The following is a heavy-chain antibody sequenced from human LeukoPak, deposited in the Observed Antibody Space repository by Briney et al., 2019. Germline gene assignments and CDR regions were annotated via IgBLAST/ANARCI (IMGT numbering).Heavy chain of an antibody. CDR1: GFTFSNAL. V-gene: IGHV3-15*01. J-gene: IGHJ6*02. D-gene: IGHD6-6*01. Sequence: PGGSLRLSCAASGFTFSNALMSWVRQAPGKRLDWVGPIKSKTDGGTTEYAAPVKGRFTISRDDSKNTLYLQMNSLKTEDTAVYYYSSSSSPYYYYYGMDVWGQGTTVTVSS. CDR2: IKSKTDGGTT. CDR3: SSSSSPYYYYYGMDV.